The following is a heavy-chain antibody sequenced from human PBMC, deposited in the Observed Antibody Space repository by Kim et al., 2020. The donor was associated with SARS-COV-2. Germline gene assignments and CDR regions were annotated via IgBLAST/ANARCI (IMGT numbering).Heavy chain of an antibody. Sequence: SETLSLTCTVSGGSISSSSYYWGWIRQPPGKGLEWIGRIYYSGSTYYNPSLKSRVTISVDTSKNQFSLKRSSVTAADTAVYYCARTRGDDFLSGPTSQAFDIWGQGTMVTVSS. D-gene: IGHD3-3*01. CDR1: GGSISSSSYY. V-gene: IGHV4-39*01. J-gene: IGHJ3*02. CDR2: IYYSGST. CDR3: ARTRGDDFLSGPTSQAFDI.